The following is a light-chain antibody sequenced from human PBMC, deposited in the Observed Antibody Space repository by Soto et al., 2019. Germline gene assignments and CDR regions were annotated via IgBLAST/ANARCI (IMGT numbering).Light chain of an antibody. CDR1: SSDIGGYNY. CDR2: EVS. CDR3: TSYTSTSTNYV. V-gene: IGLV2-14*01. Sequence: QSALTQPASVSGSPGQSITISWTVTSSDIGGYNYVSWYQQHPGKAPKLMIYEVSNRPSGVSNRFSGSKSGNTASLTISGLQAEDEADYYCTSYTSTSTNYVFGTGTKLTVL. J-gene: IGLJ1*01.